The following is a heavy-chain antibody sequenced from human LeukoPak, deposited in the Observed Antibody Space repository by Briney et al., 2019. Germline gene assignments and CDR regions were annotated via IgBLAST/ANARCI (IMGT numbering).Heavy chain of an antibody. D-gene: IGHD2-2*01. V-gene: IGHV5-51*01. CDR3: VRLVCSSTTCYVSRYNWFDP. Sequence: GESLKISCKGSGYSFSNSWIGWVRQMPGKGLEWMGIIYPGDSDTRYSPSFQGQVTISADNSIRTAYLQWSSLKASDTAMYYCVRLVCSSTTCYVSRYNWFDPWGQGTLVTVSS. J-gene: IGHJ5*02. CDR1: GYSFSNSW. CDR2: IYPGDSDT.